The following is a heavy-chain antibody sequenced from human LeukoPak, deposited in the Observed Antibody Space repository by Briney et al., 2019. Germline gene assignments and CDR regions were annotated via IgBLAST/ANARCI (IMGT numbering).Heavy chain of an antibody. CDR3: AKGREESNYDYFDY. Sequence: LSGRSLRLSCAASGFTFSSYGMHWVRQAPGKGLEWVAVIWYDGSNKYYADSVKGRFTISRDNSKNTLYLQMNSLRAEDTAVYYCAKGREESNYDYFDYWGQGTLVTVSS. D-gene: IGHD4-11*01. J-gene: IGHJ4*02. CDR2: IWYDGSNK. V-gene: IGHV3-33*06. CDR1: GFTFSSYG.